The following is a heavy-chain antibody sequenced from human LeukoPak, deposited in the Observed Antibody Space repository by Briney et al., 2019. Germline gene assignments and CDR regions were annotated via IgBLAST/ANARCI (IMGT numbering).Heavy chain of an antibody. Sequence: PSETLSLTCSVSGGSVSNYYWSWIREPPGKGRKWIGYVYYTGSTNYNPSLKSRVTMFEDKSKNQFSLRLYSVTVADTAVYYCARHFAYSSSSYFDYWGQGSLVTVSS. CDR3: ARHFAYSSSSYFDY. V-gene: IGHV4-59*08. D-gene: IGHD6-6*01. CDR2: VYYTGST. J-gene: IGHJ4*02. CDR1: GGSVSNYY.